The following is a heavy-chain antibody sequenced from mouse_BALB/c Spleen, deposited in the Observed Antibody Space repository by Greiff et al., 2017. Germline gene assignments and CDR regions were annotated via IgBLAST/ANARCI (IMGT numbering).Heavy chain of an antibody. V-gene: IGHV5-17*02. CDR1: GFTFSSFG. CDR3: ARPARAPFAY. CDR2: ISSGSSTI. D-gene: IGHD3-1*01. J-gene: IGHJ3*01. Sequence: EVKLMESGGGLVQPGGSRKLSCAASGFTFSSFGMHWVRQAPEKGLEWVAYISSGSSTIYYADTVKGRFTISRDNPKNTLFLQMTSLRSEDTAMYYCARPARAPFAYWGQGTLVTVSA.